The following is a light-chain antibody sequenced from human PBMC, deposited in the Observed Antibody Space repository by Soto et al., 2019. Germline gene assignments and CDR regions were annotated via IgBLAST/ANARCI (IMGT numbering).Light chain of an antibody. J-gene: IGKJ1*01. Sequence: EIVRTQSAATLSVSPGGRATVACVASQIISGTLAWYQQKPGQAHRLLIYGASTRATSFPARFSGSGSGTDFTLTISSLQSEDFAVYYCQPYNNWPWTVGPVTQVEIK. CDR3: QPYNNWPWT. CDR2: GAS. CDR1: QIISGT. V-gene: IGKV3-15*01.